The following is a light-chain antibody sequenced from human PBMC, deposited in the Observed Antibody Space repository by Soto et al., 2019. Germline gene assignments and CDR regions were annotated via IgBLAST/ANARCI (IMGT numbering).Light chain of an antibody. V-gene: IGKV1-12*01. J-gene: IGKJ1*01. CDR2: GPS. Sequence: DIQMTQSPSSVSASVGAGAFIPCRAGRGTNNSLACYQQIPGKAPNLLFYGPSTLQSGVPSRFSGSGSGTDFTLTISSLQPEDFATYDCQQTNIYPRTFGPGTKVEIK. CDR1: RGTNNS. CDR3: QQTNIYPRT.